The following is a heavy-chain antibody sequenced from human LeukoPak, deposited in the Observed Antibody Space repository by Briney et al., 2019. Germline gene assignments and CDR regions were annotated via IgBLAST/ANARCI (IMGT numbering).Heavy chain of an antibody. D-gene: IGHD2-15*01. Sequence: ETLSLTCSVSGGSINNYYWGWIRRPPGRGLEYIGHIYYTGKTDYNPSFKSRVTMSVDTSKNQLSLKLNFLTAADTAVYYCARWDCSSGTCYYLDYWGQGTLVIVSS. CDR2: IYYTGKT. CDR1: GGSINNYY. J-gene: IGHJ4*02. CDR3: ARWDCSSGTCYYLDY. V-gene: IGHV4-59*01.